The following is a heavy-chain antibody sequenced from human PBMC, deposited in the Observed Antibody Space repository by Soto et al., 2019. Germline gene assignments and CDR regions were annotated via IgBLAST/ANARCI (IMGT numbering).Heavy chain of an antibody. CDR2: ISSSSSTI. CDR3: ARDTVVVPAAMSGS. Sequence: GGSLRLSCAASGFTFSSYSMNWVRQAPGKGLEWVSYISSSSSTIYYADSVKGRFTISRDNAKNSLYLQMNSLRAEDTAVYYCARDTVVVPAAMSGSWGQGTLVTVSS. D-gene: IGHD2-2*01. CDR1: GFTFSSYS. V-gene: IGHV3-48*01. J-gene: IGHJ5*02.